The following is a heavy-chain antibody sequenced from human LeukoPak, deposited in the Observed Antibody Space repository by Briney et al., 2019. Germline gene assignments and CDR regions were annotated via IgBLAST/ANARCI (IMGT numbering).Heavy chain of an antibody. CDR3: ARMTTVTNWYFDL. V-gene: IGHV4-4*02. CDR2: IYHSGST. D-gene: IGHD4-17*01. Sequence: SETLSLSCAVSGGSISSSNWWSWVRPPPGKGLEWIGEIYHSGSTNYNPSLKSRVTISVDTSKNQFSLKLSSVTAADTAVYYCARMTTVTNWYFDLWGRGTLVTVSS. CDR1: GGSISSSNW. J-gene: IGHJ2*01.